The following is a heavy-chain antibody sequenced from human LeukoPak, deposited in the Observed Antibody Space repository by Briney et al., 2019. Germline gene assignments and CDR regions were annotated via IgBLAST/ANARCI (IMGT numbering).Heavy chain of an antibody. CDR2: ILNDGSNK. J-gene: IGHJ4*02. CDR1: GFSFSSYA. Sequence: GGSLRLSCAASGFSFSSYAMHWVRQAPGKGLEWVTAILNDGSNKFYADSVKGRFTISRVNAKNSLYLQMNSLRAEDTAVYYCAREKDYYGSEVYYFDYWGQGTLVTVSS. V-gene: IGHV3-30*04. CDR3: AREKDYYGSEVYYFDY. D-gene: IGHD3-10*01.